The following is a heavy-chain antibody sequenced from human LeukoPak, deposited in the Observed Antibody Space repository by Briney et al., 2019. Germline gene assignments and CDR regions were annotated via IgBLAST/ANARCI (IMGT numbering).Heavy chain of an antibody. Sequence: ASVKVSCKASGGTFSSYAISWVRQAPGQGLEWMGWISAYNGNTNYAQKVQGRVTMTTDTYTSTAYMELRSLRSDDTAVYYCARELAVAGTVDYWGQGTLVTVSS. D-gene: IGHD6-19*01. J-gene: IGHJ4*02. CDR3: ARELAVAGTVDY. CDR1: GGTFSSYA. V-gene: IGHV1-18*01. CDR2: ISAYNGNT.